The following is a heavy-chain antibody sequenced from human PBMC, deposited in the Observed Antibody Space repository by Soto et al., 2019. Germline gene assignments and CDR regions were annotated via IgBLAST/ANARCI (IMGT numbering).Heavy chain of an antibody. V-gene: IGHV4-4*07. Sequence: QVQLHESGPQVVKTSETLSLTCSVSGISFNSYYWAWIRQPVGKGLEWIGHKFPTGSSTYSPSLESRVTIGLDKSKNPVSLMLTSVPAAGSGIYYCATLYSSFSYAGMDAWGQGTAVSVSS. D-gene: IGHD6-13*01. CDR1: GISFNSYY. CDR3: ATLYSSFSYAGMDA. CDR2: KFPTGSS. J-gene: IGHJ6*02.